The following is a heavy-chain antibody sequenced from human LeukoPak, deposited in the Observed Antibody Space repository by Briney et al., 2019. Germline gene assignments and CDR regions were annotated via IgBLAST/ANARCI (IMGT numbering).Heavy chain of an antibody. D-gene: IGHD3-22*01. CDR2: ISAYNCNT. CDR1: GYTFTSYG. J-gene: IGHJ4*02. CDR3: ARDRWGFGVRGYYDSSGYSDY. Sequence: ASVKVSCKASGYTFTSYGISWVRQPPRQGLEWMGWISAYNCNTNYAQKLQGRVTMTTDTSTSIAYVELRSQRSDDTAVYYCARDRWGFGVRGYYDSSGYSDYWGQGTLVTVSS. V-gene: IGHV1-18*01.